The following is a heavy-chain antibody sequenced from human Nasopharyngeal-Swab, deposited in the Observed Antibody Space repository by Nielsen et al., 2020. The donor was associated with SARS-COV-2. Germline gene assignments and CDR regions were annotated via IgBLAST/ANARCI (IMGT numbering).Heavy chain of an antibody. CDR3: ARVLDGYNGFDY. J-gene: IGHJ4*02. V-gene: IGHV3-21*01. Sequence: GESLKISCAASGFTFSSYSMNWVRQAPGKGLEWVSSISSSSSYIYYADSVKGRFTISRDNAKNSLYLQMNSLRAEDTAVYYCARVLDGYNGFDYWGQGTLVTVSS. CDR2: ISSSSSYI. D-gene: IGHD5-24*01. CDR1: GFTFSSYS.